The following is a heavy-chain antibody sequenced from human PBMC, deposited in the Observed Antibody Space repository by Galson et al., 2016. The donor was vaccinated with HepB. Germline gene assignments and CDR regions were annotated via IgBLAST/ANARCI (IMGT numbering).Heavy chain of an antibody. V-gene: IGHV3-30-3*01. J-gene: IGHJ6*04. CDR1: GFTFSNYA. CDR3: ARENGWLRSPRFYYYYYGVDV. Sequence: SLRLSCAASGFTFSNYAMHWVRQAPGKGLEWVAVISYDGVNKYYADSVKGRFTISRDNSKNTLYLQMSSLRAEDTAVYYCARENGWLRSPRFYYYYYGVDVWGKGTTVTVSS. D-gene: IGHD5-12*01. CDR2: ISYDGVNK.